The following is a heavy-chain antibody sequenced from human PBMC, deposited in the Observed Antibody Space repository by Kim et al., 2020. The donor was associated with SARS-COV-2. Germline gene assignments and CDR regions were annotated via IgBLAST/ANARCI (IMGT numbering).Heavy chain of an antibody. Sequence: NYTPTLKRRVTKSVDKSKNQFSLKLCSVTAADTAVYYCASGGPRSSSVDYWGQGTLVTVSS. J-gene: IGHJ4*02. D-gene: IGHD6-6*01. CDR3: ASGGPRSSSVDY. V-gene: IGHV4-4*02.